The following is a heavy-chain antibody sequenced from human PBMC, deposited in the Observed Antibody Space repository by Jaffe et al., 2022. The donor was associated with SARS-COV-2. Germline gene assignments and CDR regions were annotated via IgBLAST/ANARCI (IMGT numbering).Heavy chain of an antibody. CDR3: ARAPGTDSYGDYDSFFEY. CDR1: GFTFSTYA. D-gene: IGHD4-17*01. V-gene: IGHV3-23*04. J-gene: IGHJ4*02. Sequence: EVQLVESGGGLVQPGGSLRLSCAASGFTFSTYAMSWVRQAPGKGLEWVSHISGGDGTTHYADSVKGRFTISRDNSKNTLYLQMDSLRAEDTAVFYCARAPGTDSYGDYDSFFEYWGQGALVTVSS. CDR2: ISGGDGTT.